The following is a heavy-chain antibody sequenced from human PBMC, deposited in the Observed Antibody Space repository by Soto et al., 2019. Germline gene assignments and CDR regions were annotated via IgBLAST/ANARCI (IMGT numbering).Heavy chain of an antibody. D-gene: IGHD2-2*01. J-gene: IGHJ6*02. CDR2: IYPGDSDT. Sequence: GESLKISCKGSGYSFTIYWIGWVRQMPGKGLEWMGIIYPGDSDTRYSPSFQGQVTISADKSISTAYLQWSSLKASDTAMYYCAGHVYCSSTSCYRFYYYYYGMDVWGQGTTVTVSS. CDR3: AGHVYCSSTSCYRFYYYYYGMDV. CDR1: GYSFTIYW. V-gene: IGHV5-51*01.